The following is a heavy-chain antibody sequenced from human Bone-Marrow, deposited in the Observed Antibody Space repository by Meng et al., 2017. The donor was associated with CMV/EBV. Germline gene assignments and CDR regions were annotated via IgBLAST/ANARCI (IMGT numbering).Heavy chain of an antibody. CDR3: AKGAADIVVVPAAINYFDY. V-gene: IGHV3-20*04. CDR1: GFTFDDYG. CDR2: INWNGIST. D-gene: IGHD2-2*02. Sequence: GESLKISCAASGFTFDDYGMNWVRQVPGKGLEWVSGINWNGISTDYADSMKGRFTISRDNSKNTLYLQMNSLRAEDTAVYYCAKGAADIVVVPAAINYFDYWGQGTLVTVSS. J-gene: IGHJ4*02.